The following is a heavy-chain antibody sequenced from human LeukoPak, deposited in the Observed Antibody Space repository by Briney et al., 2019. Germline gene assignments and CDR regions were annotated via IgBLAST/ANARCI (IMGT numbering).Heavy chain of an antibody. J-gene: IGHJ3*02. Sequence: GASVKVSCKASGGTFSSYAISWVRQAPGQWLEWMGGIIPIFGTANYAQKFQGRVTITADESTSTAYMELSSLGSEDTAVYYCARDTVDRAGTTKYAFDIWGQGTMVTVSS. CDR3: ARDTVDRAGTTKYAFDI. CDR2: IIPIFGTA. V-gene: IGHV1-69*01. CDR1: GGTFSSYA. D-gene: IGHD1-7*01.